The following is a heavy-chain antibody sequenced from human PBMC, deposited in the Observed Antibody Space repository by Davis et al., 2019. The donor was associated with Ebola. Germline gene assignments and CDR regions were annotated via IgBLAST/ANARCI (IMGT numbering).Heavy chain of an antibody. V-gene: IGHV3-7*01. CDR3: ARDGAAAGYD. J-gene: IGHJ4*02. Sequence: GGSLRLSCAASGFTFSPAPGKGLEWVANIKQDGSEKYYVDSVKGRFTISRDNAKNSLYLQMNSLRAEDTAVYYCARDGAAAGYDWGQGTLVTVSS. D-gene: IGHD6-13*01. CDR2: IKQDGSEK. CDR1: GFTFS.